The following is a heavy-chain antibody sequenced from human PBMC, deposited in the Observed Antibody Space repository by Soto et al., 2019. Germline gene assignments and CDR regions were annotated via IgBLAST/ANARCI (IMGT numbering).Heavy chain of an antibody. CDR2: IRANNGNT. V-gene: IGHV1-18*01. J-gene: IGHJ3*02. D-gene: IGHD3-22*01. CDR3: ARDLQFYSHSSCYRDVFYI. Sequence: QVQLVQSGAEVKKPGATVKVSCKASGYIFTTYGISWVRQAPGQGLEWMGWIRANNGNTYYAKKFQGRVIMTTDTHTRTIYKKLRSLRSDDTAVYYCARDLQFYSHSSCYRDVFYIWGQGTMVTVSS. CDR1: GYIFTTYG.